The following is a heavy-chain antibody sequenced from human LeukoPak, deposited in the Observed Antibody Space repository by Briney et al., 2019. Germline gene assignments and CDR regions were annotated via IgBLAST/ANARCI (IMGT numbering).Heavy chain of an antibody. CDR3: ARRLSTRSYYLDD. CDR1: GGSISISSDY. Sequence: SETLSLTCTVSGGSISISSDYWGWIRQPPGKGLEWIGDIYYSGATNYNPSLKSRVTMSVDTSKNQFSLKLNSATAADTAVYYCARRLSTRSYYLDDWGQGTLVTVSS. J-gene: IGHJ4*02. D-gene: IGHD2/OR15-2a*01. V-gene: IGHV4-39*01. CDR2: IYYSGAT.